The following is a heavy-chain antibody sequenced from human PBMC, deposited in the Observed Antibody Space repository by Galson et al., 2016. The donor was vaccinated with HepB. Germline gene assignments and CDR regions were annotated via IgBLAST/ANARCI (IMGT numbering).Heavy chain of an antibody. J-gene: IGHJ6*02. V-gene: IGHV3-48*02. CDR3: ATSDSGGDTFVDV. CDR1: GFTFSSYG. CDR2: ISRGSGTI. D-gene: IGHD4-23*01. Sequence: LRLSCAASGFTFSSYGMNWIRQAPGKGLEWVSYISRGSGTIYYADSVRGRFTVSRDNARNSLYLQMNSRRDEDTAVYYCATSDSGGDTFVDVWGQGTTVIVTS.